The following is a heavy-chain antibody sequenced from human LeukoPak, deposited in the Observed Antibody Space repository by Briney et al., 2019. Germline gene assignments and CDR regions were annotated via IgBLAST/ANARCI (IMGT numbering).Heavy chain of an antibody. Sequence: GGSLRLSCAASGFTFDDYAMHWVRQAPGKGLEWVSLISWDGGSTYYADSVKGRFTISRDNSKNSLYLQMNSLRAEDTAVYYCARGGAAAYYYYGMDVWGQGTTVTVSS. J-gene: IGHJ6*02. CDR3: ARGGAAAYYYYGMDV. CDR1: GFTFDDYA. CDR2: ISWDGGST. D-gene: IGHD6-13*01. V-gene: IGHV3-43D*03.